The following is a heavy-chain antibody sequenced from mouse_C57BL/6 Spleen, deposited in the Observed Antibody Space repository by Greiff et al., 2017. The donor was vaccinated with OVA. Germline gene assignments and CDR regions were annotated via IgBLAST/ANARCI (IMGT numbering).Heavy chain of an antibody. CDR1: GFNIKNTS. CDR3: ARELGTWGFAY. J-gene: IGHJ3*01. Sequence: VQLQQSVAELVRPGASVKLSCTASGFNIKNTSMHWVKQRPEQGLEWIGRIDPANGYTKYTPKFQGKATITADTSSNTAYLQHSSVTSEYTAIYYCARELGTWGFAYWGKGTLVTVSA. D-gene: IGHD3-3*01. CDR2: IDPANGYT. V-gene: IGHV14-3*01.